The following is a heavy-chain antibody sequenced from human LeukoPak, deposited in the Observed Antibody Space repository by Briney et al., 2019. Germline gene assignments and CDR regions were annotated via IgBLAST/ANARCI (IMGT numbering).Heavy chain of an antibody. J-gene: IGHJ4*02. D-gene: IGHD3/OR15-3a*01. V-gene: IGHV3-7*01. CDR1: GFTFSTYW. CDR2: INQDGSQK. CDR3: AKDVAWGRMDL. Sequence: GGSLRLSCAASGFTFSTYWTSWVRQAPGKGLEWVAIINQDGSQKYYVDSVKGRFTISRDNAENSLYLQMDSLRVEDTDVYHCAKDVAWGRMDLWGQGTLATVSS.